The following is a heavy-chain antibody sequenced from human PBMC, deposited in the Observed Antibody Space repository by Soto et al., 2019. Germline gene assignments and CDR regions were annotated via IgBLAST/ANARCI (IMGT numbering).Heavy chain of an antibody. J-gene: IGHJ4*02. CDR1: GFTFSSYA. CDR2: ISGSGDST. V-gene: IGHV3-23*01. D-gene: IGHD1-26*01. Sequence: EVQLLESGGGLVQPGGSLRLSCAASGFTFSSYAMRWVRQAPGKGLEWVSAISGSGDSTYYADSVKGRFTISRDNYKNTLYLQMTSLRAEDTAVYYCARRGSGSYYDYWGQGTLVTVSS. CDR3: ARRGSGSYYDY.